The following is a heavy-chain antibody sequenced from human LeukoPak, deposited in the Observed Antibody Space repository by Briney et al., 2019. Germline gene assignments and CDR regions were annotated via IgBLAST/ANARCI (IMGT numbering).Heavy chain of an antibody. V-gene: IGHV3-48*01. Sequence: PGGSLRLSCAASGFTFSSYSMNWVRQAPGKGLEWVSYISSSSSTIYYADSVKGRFTISRDNSKNTLYLQMNSLRVEDTAVYYCARACSDGIIPAATSFDCWGQGTLVTVSS. D-gene: IGHD2-2*01. CDR1: GFTFSSYS. CDR3: ARACSDGIIPAATSFDC. CDR2: ISSSSSTI. J-gene: IGHJ4*02.